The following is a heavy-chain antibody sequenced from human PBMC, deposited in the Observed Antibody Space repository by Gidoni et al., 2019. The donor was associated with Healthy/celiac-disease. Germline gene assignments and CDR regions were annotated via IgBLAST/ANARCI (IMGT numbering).Heavy chain of an antibody. CDR3: ARSITIFGVVSYYMDV. Sequence: QVQLVQSGAEVKKPGASVKVSCKASGYTFTSYYMHWVRQAPGQGLEWMGIINPSGGSTSYAQKFQGRVTMTRYTSTSTVYMELSSLRSEDTAVYYCARSITIFGVVSYYMDVWGKGTTVTVSS. V-gene: IGHV1-46*01. CDR2: INPSGGST. D-gene: IGHD3-3*01. CDR1: GYTFTSYY. J-gene: IGHJ6*03.